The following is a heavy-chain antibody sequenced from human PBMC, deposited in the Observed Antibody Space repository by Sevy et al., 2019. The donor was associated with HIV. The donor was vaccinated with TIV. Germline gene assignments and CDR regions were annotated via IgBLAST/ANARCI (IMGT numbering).Heavy chain of an antibody. V-gene: IGHV1-2*02. CDR3: ARGRGSPPYYYYYGMDV. Sequence: ASVKVSCKASGYTFTGYYMHWVRQAPGQGLEWMGWINPNSGGTNYAQTFQGRVTMTRDTSISTAYMELSRLRSDDTAVYYCARGRGSPPYYYYYGMDVWGQGTTVTVSS. J-gene: IGHJ6*02. D-gene: IGHD3-16*01. CDR1: GYTFTGYY. CDR2: INPNSGGT.